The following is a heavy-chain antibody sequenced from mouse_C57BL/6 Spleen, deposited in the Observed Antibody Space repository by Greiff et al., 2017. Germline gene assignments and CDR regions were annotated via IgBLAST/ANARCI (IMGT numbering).Heavy chain of an antibody. J-gene: IGHJ2*01. V-gene: IGHV8-12*01. CDR3: ARSLITTVVPDYFDY. D-gene: IGHD1-1*01. CDR2: IYWDDDK. Sequence: QVQLQQSGPGILQSSQTLSLTCSFSGFSLSTSGMGVSWIRQPSGKGLEWLAHIYWDDDKRDKPSLKSRLTISKDTSRNQVFLKITSVDTADTATYYCARSLITTVVPDYFDYWGQGTTLTVSS. CDR1: GFSLSTSGMG.